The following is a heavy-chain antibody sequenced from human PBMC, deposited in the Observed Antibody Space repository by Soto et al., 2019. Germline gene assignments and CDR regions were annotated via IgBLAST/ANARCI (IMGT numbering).Heavy chain of an antibody. CDR2: IYHSGNT. J-gene: IGHJ4*02. Sequence: SETLSLSCTGSAGSFTNYYWSWIRQPPGRGLEWIGYIYHSGNTNYNSSLESRVTISVDTSKNQFSLKLSSVTAADTAVYYCASYTGSYFDSWGQGTLVTVSS. D-gene: IGHD1-26*01. CDR3: ASYTGSYFDS. CDR1: AGSFTNYY. V-gene: IGHV4-59*01.